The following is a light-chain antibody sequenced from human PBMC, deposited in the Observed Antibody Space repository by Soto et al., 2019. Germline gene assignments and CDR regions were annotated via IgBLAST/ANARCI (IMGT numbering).Light chain of an antibody. V-gene: IGLV2-23*03. Sequence: QSALTQPASVSGSPGQSITISCPGTSSYVGSYNLVSWYQQHPGKAPKLMIYEGSKRPSGVSNRFSGSKSGNTASLTISGLQAEDEADYYCCSYAGSSTFDVVFGGGTKLTVL. CDR1: SSYVGSYNL. CDR2: EGS. J-gene: IGLJ2*01. CDR3: CSYAGSSTFDVV.